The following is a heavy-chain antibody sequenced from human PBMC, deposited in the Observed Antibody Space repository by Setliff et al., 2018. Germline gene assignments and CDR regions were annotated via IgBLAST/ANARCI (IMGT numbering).Heavy chain of an antibody. CDR2: LNGDGSTT. CDR1: GFTFNSYW. CDR3: ARDVAPPNDIRFDP. V-gene: IGHV3-74*01. Sequence: GGSLRLSCAASGFTFNSYWMNWVRQAPGRGLVWVSRLNGDGSTTNYADSVKGRFTISRDNAKNTLYLQMNSLRAEDTAVYYCARDVAPPNDIRFDPWGQGTLVTVSS. D-gene: IGHD2-15*01. J-gene: IGHJ5*02.